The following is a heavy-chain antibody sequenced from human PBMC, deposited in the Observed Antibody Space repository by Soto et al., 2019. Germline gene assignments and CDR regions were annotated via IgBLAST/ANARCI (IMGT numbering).Heavy chain of an antibody. Sequence: QVQLVESGGGVVQPGRSLRLSCAASGFIFGGNGMHWVRQAPGKGLEWVAMIWFDGSQQRYADSVQGRFIISRDNSKSRLDLEMKSLRVEDTTAYYWARGIGDNAYLDWGQGTLVTVSS. J-gene: IGHJ4*02. CDR1: GFIFGGNG. CDR2: IWFDGSQQ. CDR3: ARGIGDNAYLD. V-gene: IGHV3-33*01. D-gene: IGHD2-21*01.